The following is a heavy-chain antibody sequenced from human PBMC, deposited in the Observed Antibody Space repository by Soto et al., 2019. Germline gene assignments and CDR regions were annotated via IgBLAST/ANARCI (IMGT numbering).Heavy chain of an antibody. V-gene: IGHV6-1*01. CDR3: ARAGFDDELYFDY. CDR2: TYYRSKWYN. D-gene: IGHD3-9*01. J-gene: IGHJ4*02. Sequence: PSQTLSLTCAISWDSVSSNSAACNWIRPSPSRGLEWLGRTYYRSKWYNDYAVSVKSRITINPDTSKNQFSLQLNSVTPEDTAVYYCARAGFDDELYFDYWGQGTLVTVS. CDR1: WDSVSSNSAA.